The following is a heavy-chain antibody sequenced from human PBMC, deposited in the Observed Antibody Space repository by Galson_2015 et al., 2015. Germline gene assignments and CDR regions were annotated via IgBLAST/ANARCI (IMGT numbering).Heavy chain of an antibody. Sequence: SGFTFSGSAMHWVRQASGKGLEWVGRIRSKANSYATAYAASVKGRFTISRDDSKNTAYLQMNSLKTEDTAVYYCTRQGGGGDGSFDYWGQGTLVTVSS. CDR2: IRSKANSYAT. CDR3: TRQGGGGDGSFDY. CDR1: GFTFSGSA. J-gene: IGHJ4*02. V-gene: IGHV3-73*01. D-gene: IGHD2-21*02.